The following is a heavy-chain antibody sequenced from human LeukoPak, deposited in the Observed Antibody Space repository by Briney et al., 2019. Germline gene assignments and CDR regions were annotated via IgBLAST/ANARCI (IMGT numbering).Heavy chain of an antibody. V-gene: IGHV3-23*01. J-gene: IGHJ4*02. CDR3: AKASRFYDFWSGSGLDY. Sequence: QPGGSLRLSCAASGFTFSSYAMSWVRQAPGKGLEWDSAISGSGGSTYYADSVKGWFTISRDNSKNTLYLQMNSLRAEDTAVYYCAKASRFYDFWSGSGLDYWGQGTLVTVSS. CDR1: GFTFSSYA. CDR2: ISGSGGST. D-gene: IGHD3-3*01.